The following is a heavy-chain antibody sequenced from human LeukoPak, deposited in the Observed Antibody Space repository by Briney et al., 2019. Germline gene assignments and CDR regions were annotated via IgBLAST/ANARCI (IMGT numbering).Heavy chain of an antibody. D-gene: IGHD3-3*02. V-gene: IGHV3-33*01. CDR2: IWSDGSKK. J-gene: IGHJ6*02. CDR1: AFTFSSYG. Sequence: GRSLRLSCAASAFTFSSYGMHWVRQAPGKGLDWVADIWSDGSKKYYGDSVKGRFTISRDNSKNTLYLQMNSLRDEDTAVYYCSRGVPDISSWYYYGMDVWGQGTKVTVSS. CDR3: SRGVPDISSWYYYGMDV.